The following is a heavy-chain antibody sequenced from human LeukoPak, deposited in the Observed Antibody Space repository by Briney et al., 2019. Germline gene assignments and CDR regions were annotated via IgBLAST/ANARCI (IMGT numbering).Heavy chain of an antibody. CDR2: IQYDGSYK. CDR1: GFTFSTYG. CDR3: AKTSDQLLYSKFDY. V-gene: IGHV3-30*02. D-gene: IGHD2-2*02. J-gene: IGHJ4*02. Sequence: PVGSLGLSCAASGFTFSTYGIHWVRQAPGKGLEWVAFIQYDGSYKFYADSVQGRFSISRDNSKNTLFLQMNSLRAEDTAVYYCAKTSDQLLYSKFDYWGQGTLVTVSS.